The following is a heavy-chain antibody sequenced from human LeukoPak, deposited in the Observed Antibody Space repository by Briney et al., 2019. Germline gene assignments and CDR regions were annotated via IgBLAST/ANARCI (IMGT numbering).Heavy chain of an antibody. CDR1: GFTFSSYS. D-gene: IGHD2-2*03. V-gene: IGHV3-21*01. CDR3: ARAQGGYCSSTSCPQSDY. Sequence: PGGSLRLSCAASGFTFSSYSMNWVRQAPGKGLEWVSSISSSSSYIYYADSVKGRFTISRDNSKNTLYLQMNSLRAEDTAVYYCARAQGGYCSSTSCPQSDYWGQGTLVTVSS. J-gene: IGHJ4*02. CDR2: ISSSSSYI.